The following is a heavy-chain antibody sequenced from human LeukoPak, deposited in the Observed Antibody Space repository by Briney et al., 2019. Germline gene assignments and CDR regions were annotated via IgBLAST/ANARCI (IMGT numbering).Heavy chain of an antibody. V-gene: IGHV1-69*04. D-gene: IGHD5-12*01. J-gene: IGHJ4*02. CDR1: GGIFSSYT. CDR3: ARDDADSAYADGDY. Sequence: VASVKVSCKASGGIFSSYTISWVRQAPGQGLEWMGRIIPLLGIANYAQKFQGRVTIIADESTSTAYMELSSLRSEDTAVYYCARDDADSAYADGDYWGQGTLVTVSS. CDR2: IIPLLGIA.